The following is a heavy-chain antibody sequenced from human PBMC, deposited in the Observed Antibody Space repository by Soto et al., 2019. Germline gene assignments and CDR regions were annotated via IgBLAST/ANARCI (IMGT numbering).Heavy chain of an antibody. J-gene: IGHJ5*02. D-gene: IGHD3-10*01. CDR1: GFSLSTTGVG. V-gene: IGHV2-5*02. CDR2: IYWDDDK. Sequence: QITLKESGPTLVRPTQTLPLTCTFSGFSLSTTGVGVGWIRQPPGKALEWLALIYWDDDKRYSPSLKSRLTITKDTSNNEVILTMTNMDPVDTARYYGAQRLPHYGLGRERGTWFDPWGQGTLVTVSS. CDR3: AQRLPHYGLGRERGTWFDP.